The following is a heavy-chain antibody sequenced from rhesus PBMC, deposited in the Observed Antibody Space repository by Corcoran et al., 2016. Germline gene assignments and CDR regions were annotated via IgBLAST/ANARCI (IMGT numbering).Heavy chain of an antibody. V-gene: IGHV4-106*01. CDR1: GGSINDNYY. CDR3: VRKSIIAAGALDV. D-gene: IGHD6-31*01. CDR2: FYGSGWRT. Sequence: QVLLQESGPGLVKPSETLSLSCAVSGGSINDNYYWNWIRQPPGKGLEWIGNFYGSGWRTNYNHALQSRVTISKEPAKSQFSLKLNAVTAADTAVYYCVRKSIIAAGALDVWGRGVLVIVSS. J-gene: IGHJ5-2*02.